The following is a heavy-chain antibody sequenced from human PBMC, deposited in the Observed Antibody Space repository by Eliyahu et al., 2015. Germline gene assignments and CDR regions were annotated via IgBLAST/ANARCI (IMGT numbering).Heavy chain of an antibody. CDR1: GFXVSXNY. Sequence: EVQLVESGGGLIQPGGSLRLXXAASGFXVSXNYXSWXRQGPGKGLEWVSVMYNGGSTYYADSVKGRFTISRDNSKNTLYLQMNDLRAEDTAVYYCARDLGSYKRAFDYWGQGTLVTVSS. D-gene: IGHD3-10*01. CDR2: MYNGGST. V-gene: IGHV3-53*01. CDR3: ARDLGSYKRAFDY. J-gene: IGHJ4*02.